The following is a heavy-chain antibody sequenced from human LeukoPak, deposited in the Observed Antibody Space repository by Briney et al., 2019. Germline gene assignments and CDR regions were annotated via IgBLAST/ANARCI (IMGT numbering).Heavy chain of an antibody. V-gene: IGHV1-18*04. J-gene: IGHJ4*02. CDR3: ARNAVADTLSAYYFEY. Sequence: ASVKVSSKASGYTFITNDISWVRQAPGQGLEWMGWIRAFNGITNYAQKFQGRVTMTTDTSTNTAYLELRSLRSDDTAVYYCARNAVADTLSAYYFEYWGQGTLVTVSS. CDR2: IRAFNGIT. CDR1: GYTFITND. D-gene: IGHD6-19*01.